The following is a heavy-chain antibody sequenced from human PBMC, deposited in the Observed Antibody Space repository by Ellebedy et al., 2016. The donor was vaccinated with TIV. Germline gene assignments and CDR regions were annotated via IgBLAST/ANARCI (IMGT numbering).Heavy chain of an antibody. V-gene: IGHV3-23*01. CDR1: GFTFTSYA. CDR3: AKDRVYSGNYHDAFDI. J-gene: IGHJ3*02. Sequence: PGGSLRLSCAASGFTFTSYAMSWVRQAPGMGMEWVSLISASGGSTIYADSVQGRFTISRDNSKNTLYLQMSSLRAEDTAVYFCAKDRVYSGNYHDAFDIWGQGTMVSVSS. CDR2: ISASGGST. D-gene: IGHD1-26*01.